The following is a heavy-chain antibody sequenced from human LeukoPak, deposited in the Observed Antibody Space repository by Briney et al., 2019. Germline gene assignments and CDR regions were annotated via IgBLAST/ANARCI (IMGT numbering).Heavy chain of an antibody. J-gene: IGHJ3*02. CDR2: IHYDGYNK. CDR1: GFSFSSSA. D-gene: IGHD2/OR15-2a*01. V-gene: IGHV3-30*02. Sequence: PGGSLRLSCAASGFSFSSSAMHWVRQAPGKGLDWVAFIHYDGYNKYYADSVKGRFTISRDNSKNTVYLQMNSLRAEDTAVYYCARVSILIVPYYAFDIWGQGTMVTVSS. CDR3: ARVSILIVPYYAFDI.